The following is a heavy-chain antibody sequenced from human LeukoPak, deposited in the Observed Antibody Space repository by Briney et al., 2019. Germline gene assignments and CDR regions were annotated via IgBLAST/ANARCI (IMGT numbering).Heavy chain of an antibody. CDR3: ARHLEAEYYFDY. CDR1: GGSISSYY. V-gene: IGHV4-59*05. Sequence: SETLSLTCTVSGGSISSYYWSWIRQPPGKGLEWIGSIYYSGSTYYNPSLKSRVTISVDTSKNQFSLKLSSVTAADTAVYYCARHLEAEYYFDYWGQGTLVTVSS. CDR2: IYYSGST. D-gene: IGHD6-19*01. J-gene: IGHJ4*02.